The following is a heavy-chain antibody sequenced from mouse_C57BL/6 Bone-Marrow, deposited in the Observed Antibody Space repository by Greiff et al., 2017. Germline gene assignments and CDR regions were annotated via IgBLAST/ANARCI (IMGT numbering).Heavy chain of an antibody. V-gene: IGHV1-55*01. D-gene: IGHD1-1*01. J-gene: IGHJ3*01. Sequence: QVQLKQSGAELVKPGASVKMSCKASGYTFTSYWITWVKQRPGQGLEWIGDIYPGSGSTNYNEKFKSKATLTVDTSSSTAYMQLSSLTSEDSAVYYCARSPYYGSSYGFAYWGQGTLVTVSA. CDR1: GYTFTSYW. CDR2: IYPGSGST. CDR3: ARSPYYGSSYGFAY.